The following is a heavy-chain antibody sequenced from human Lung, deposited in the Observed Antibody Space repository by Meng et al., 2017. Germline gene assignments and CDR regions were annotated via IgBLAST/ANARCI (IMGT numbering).Heavy chain of an antibody. CDR2: INPKSGDT. V-gene: IGHV1-2*06. J-gene: IGHJ4*02. CDR1: GYNFPDYY. Sequence: VQLVQSGAELKKPGASVKVSCKPSGYNFPDYYIHWVRRAPGQGLEWMGRINPKSGDTHYAQKFQARVTMTGDTSISTAYMELSGLRSDDTAMYYCARDEDISAAGKLFGDYWGQGTLVTVSS. D-gene: IGHD6-25*01. CDR3: ARDEDISAAGKLFGDY.